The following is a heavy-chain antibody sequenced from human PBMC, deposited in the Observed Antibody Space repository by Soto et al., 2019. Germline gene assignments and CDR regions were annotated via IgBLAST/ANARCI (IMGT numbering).Heavy chain of an antibody. CDR3: AKDPPYYYDSSGPRFDY. J-gene: IGHJ4*02. V-gene: IGHV3-23*01. CDR2: ISGSGGST. Sequence: EVQLLESGGGLVQPGGSLRLSCAASGFTFSSYAMSWVRQAPGKGLEWVSAISGSGGSTYYADSVKGRFTISRDNSKNTLYLQMNSLRAEDTAVYYCAKDPPYYYDSSGPRFDYWGQGTLVTVSS. D-gene: IGHD3-22*01. CDR1: GFTFSSYA.